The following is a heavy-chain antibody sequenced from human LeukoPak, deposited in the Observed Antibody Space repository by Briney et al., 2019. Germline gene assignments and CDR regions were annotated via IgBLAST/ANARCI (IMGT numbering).Heavy chain of an antibody. CDR1: GFTFSSYS. J-gene: IGHJ5*02. CDR2: TSSSSSYI. Sequence: GGSLRLSCAASGFTFSSYSMNWVRQAPGKGLEWVSSTSSSSSYIYYADSVKGRFTISRDNAKNSLYLQMNSLRAEDTAVYYCARTYYGSGSYYNVGWFDPWGQGTLVTVSS. D-gene: IGHD3-10*01. CDR3: ARTYYGSGSYYNVGWFDP. V-gene: IGHV3-21*01.